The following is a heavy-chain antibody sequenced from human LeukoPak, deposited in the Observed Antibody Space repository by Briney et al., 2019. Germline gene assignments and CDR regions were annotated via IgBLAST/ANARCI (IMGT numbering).Heavy chain of an antibody. D-gene: IGHD3-3*01. V-gene: IGHV4-30-2*01. CDR2: INHSGST. CDR3: ARGSKGIFGVVITHYYYGMDV. Sequence: SQTLSLTCTVSGGSISSGGYYWSWICQPPGKGLEWIGEINHSGSTNYNPSLKSRVTISVDTSKNQFSLKLSSVTAADTAVYYCARGSKGIFGVVITHYYYGMDVWGQGTTVTVSS. J-gene: IGHJ6*02. CDR1: GGSISSGGYY.